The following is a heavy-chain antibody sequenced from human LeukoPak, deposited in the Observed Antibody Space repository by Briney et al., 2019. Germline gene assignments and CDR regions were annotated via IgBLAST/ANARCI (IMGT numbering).Heavy chain of an antibody. CDR2: IYYSGTT. CDR3: ARGVYIAAAQYGY. J-gene: IGHJ4*02. Sequence: SETLSLTCTVSGGSISSYYWSWIRQPPGKGLEWIGYIYYSGTTNYNPSLKSRVTISVDTSKNQFSLKLSSVTAADTAVHYCARGVYIAAAQYGYWGQGTLVTVSS. CDR1: GGSISSYY. D-gene: IGHD6-13*01. V-gene: IGHV4-59*01.